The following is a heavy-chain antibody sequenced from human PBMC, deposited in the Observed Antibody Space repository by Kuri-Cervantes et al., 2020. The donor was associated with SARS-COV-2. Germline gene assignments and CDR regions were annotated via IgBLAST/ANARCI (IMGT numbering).Heavy chain of an antibody. D-gene: IGHD6-6*01. Sequence: GSLRLSCAVSGYSISRGYYWGWIRQPPGKGLEWIGSIYHSGSTYYNPSLKSRVTISVDTSKNQFSLKLSSVTAADTAVYYCARFTEYSSSLLDYWGQGTLVTVSS. CDR3: ARFTEYSSSLLDY. J-gene: IGHJ4*02. CDR1: GYSISRGYY. V-gene: IGHV4-38-2*01. CDR2: IYHSGST.